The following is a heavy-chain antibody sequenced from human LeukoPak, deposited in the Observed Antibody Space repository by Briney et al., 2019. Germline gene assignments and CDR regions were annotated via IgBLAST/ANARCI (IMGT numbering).Heavy chain of an antibody. CDR1: GGTFSSYA. Sequence: SVKVSCKASGGTFSSYAISWVRQAPGQGLEWMGRIIPILGIANYAQKFQGRVTITADKSTSTAYMELSSLRAEDTAVYYCAVLSSGWRFQHWGQGTLVTVSS. CDR3: AVLSSGWRFQH. J-gene: IGHJ1*01. D-gene: IGHD6-19*01. CDR2: IIPILGIA. V-gene: IGHV1-69*04.